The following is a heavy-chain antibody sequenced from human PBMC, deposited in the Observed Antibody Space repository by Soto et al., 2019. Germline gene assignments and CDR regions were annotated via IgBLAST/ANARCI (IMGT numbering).Heavy chain of an antibody. V-gene: IGHV4-39*01. CDR2: VYYSGST. J-gene: IGHJ4*02. D-gene: IGHD1-1*01. Sequence: SETLSLTCTFSGCSTNSRSDYWGWIRQPPGKGLEWIGSVYYSGSTHDNPSLQSRVTISVDTSRNQFSLNLISVTAADTAVYFCARQHRGTGYGERGLYFDYWGQGTLVTVYS. CDR1: GCSTNSRSDY. CDR3: ARQHRGTGYGERGLYFDY.